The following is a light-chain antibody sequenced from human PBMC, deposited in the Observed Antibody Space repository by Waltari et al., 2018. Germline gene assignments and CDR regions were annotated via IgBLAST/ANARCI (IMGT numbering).Light chain of an antibody. CDR2: AAS. CDR1: QDISNY. CDR3: QQYNSYPLT. J-gene: IGKJ4*01. Sequence: DIQMTQSPSSLSASVGDRVNITCRASQDISNYLAWFQQKPGKAPKSLISAASSLQSGVPSKFSGSGSGTDFTLTISSLQAEDFATYYCQQYNSYPLTFGGGTKVEIK. V-gene: IGKV1-16*02.